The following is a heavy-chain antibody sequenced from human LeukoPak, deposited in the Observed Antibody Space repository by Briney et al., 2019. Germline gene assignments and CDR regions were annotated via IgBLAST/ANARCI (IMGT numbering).Heavy chain of an antibody. CDR3: TRGGY. Sequence: GGSLRLSCAASGFTFRTYWISWVRQAPGKGLEWVANIKEDGSEKYYVDSVKGRFTISTDDAKNSLYLQMNSLRAEDTAVYYCTRGGYWGQGTLVTASS. J-gene: IGHJ1*01. CDR2: IKEDGSEK. V-gene: IGHV3-7*04. CDR1: GFTFRTYW.